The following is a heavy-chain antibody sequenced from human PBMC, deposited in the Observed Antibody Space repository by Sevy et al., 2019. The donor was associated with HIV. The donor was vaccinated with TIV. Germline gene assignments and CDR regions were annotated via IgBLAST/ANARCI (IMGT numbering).Heavy chain of an antibody. J-gene: IGHJ5*02. V-gene: IGHV4-59*01. Sequence: SETLSLTCTVSGGSISSYYWSWIRQPPGKGLEWIGYIYYSGSTNYNPSLKSRVTISVDTSKSQFSLKLSSVTAADTAVYYCARDKGGLLWFGELGPWGQRTLVTVSS. D-gene: IGHD3-10*01. CDR1: GGSISSYY. CDR3: ARDKGGLLWFGELGP. CDR2: IYYSGST.